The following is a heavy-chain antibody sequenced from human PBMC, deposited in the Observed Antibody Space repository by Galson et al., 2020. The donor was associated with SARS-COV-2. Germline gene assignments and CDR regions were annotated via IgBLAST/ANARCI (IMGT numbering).Heavy chain of an antibody. CDR3: AKDCSIEYSSSWFDP. D-gene: IGHD6-6*01. CDR1: GFTFSSYG. V-gene: IGHV3-30*18. Sequence: GESLKISCAASGFTFSSYGMHWVRQAPGKGLDWVAVISYDGSNKYYADSVKGRFTISRDNSKNTLYLQMNSLRAEDTAVYYCAKDCSIEYSSSWFDPWGQGTLVTVSS. J-gene: IGHJ5*02. CDR2: ISYDGSNK.